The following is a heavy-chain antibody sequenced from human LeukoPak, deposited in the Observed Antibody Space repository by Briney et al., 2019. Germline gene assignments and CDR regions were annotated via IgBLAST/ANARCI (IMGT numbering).Heavy chain of an antibody. D-gene: IGHD3-3*01. V-gene: IGHV4-34*01. CDR3: ASQYYDCWSGYLGRWFDA. Sequence: SETLSLTSTVPGGSTSSYYWSWIRHPPGKRLEWMGEINHSGSTTYNPSLKSRVTISVHTSKNQFSLKLSSVTAADTDVDYCASQYYDCWSGYLGRWFDAWGQGTLVTVSS. CDR2: INHSGST. CDR1: GGSTSSYY. J-gene: IGHJ5*02.